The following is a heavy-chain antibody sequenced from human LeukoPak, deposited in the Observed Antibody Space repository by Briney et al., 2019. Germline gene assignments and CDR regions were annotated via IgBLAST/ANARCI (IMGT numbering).Heavy chain of an antibody. CDR3: ARIYGGNSYYFDY. Sequence: GGSRRLSGPASGLTFSTYWMNWVRKAPGKGREGVANIKPDGSEEYYVDSVKGRFTISRDNVKNSLYLQMNSLRAEDTAVYYCARIYGGNSYYFDYWGQGTLVTVSS. D-gene: IGHD4-23*01. J-gene: IGHJ4*02. CDR2: IKPDGSEE. V-gene: IGHV3-7*01. CDR1: GLTFSTYW.